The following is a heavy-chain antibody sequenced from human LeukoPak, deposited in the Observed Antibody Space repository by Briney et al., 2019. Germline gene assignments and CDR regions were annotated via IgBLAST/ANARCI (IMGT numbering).Heavy chain of an antibody. Sequence: PSETLSLTCAVYGGSFSGYYWSWIRQPPGKGLEWIGEINHSGSTNYNPSLKSRVTISVDTSKSQFSLKLTSVTAADTAVYYCYGEVTSDFRYFDLWGRGTLVTVSS. V-gene: IGHV4-34*03. CDR2: INHSGST. CDR1: GGSFSGYY. D-gene: IGHD3-10*01. CDR3: YGEVTSDFRYFDL. J-gene: IGHJ2*01.